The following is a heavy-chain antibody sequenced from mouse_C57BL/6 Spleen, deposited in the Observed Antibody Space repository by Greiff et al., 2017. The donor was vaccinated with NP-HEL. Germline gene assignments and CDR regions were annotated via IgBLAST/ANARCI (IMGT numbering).Heavy chain of an antibody. V-gene: IGHV1-80*01. CDR2: IYPGDGDT. J-gene: IGHJ4*01. Sequence: QVQLKQSGAELVKPGASVKISCKASGYAFSSYWMNWVKQRPGKGLEWIGQIYPGDGDTNYNGKFKGKATLTADKSSSTAYMQLSSLTSEDSAVYFCASPYYYGSSYDYAMDYWGQGTSVTVSS. CDR1: GYAFSSYW. CDR3: ASPYYYGSSYDYAMDY. D-gene: IGHD1-1*01.